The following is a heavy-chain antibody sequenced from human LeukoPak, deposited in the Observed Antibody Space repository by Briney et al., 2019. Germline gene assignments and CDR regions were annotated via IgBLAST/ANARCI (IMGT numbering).Heavy chain of an antibody. V-gene: IGHV4-61*02. D-gene: IGHD5-24*01. Sequence: PSQTLSLTCTVSGGSISSGSYYWSWIRQPAGKGLKWIGRIYASGSTNYNPSLKSRVTISVDTSKNQFSLRLSSVTAADTAVYYCARGGYGYNFFDYWGQGTLVTVSS. CDR3: ARGGYGYNFFDY. J-gene: IGHJ4*02. CDR1: GGSISSGSYY. CDR2: IYASGST.